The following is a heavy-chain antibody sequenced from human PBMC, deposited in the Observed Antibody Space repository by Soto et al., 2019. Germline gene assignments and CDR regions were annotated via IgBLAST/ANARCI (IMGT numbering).Heavy chain of an antibody. CDR2: IWYDGSNK. Sequence: PRLSCAASGFTFISYGMHWVRQAPGKGLEWVAVIWYDGSNKYYADSVKGRFTISRDNSKNTLYLQMNSLRAEDTAVYYCARDRVYSSYGMDVWGQGTTVTVSS. CDR1: GFTFISYG. D-gene: IGHD5-18*01. CDR3: ARDRVYSSYGMDV. V-gene: IGHV3-33*01. J-gene: IGHJ6*02.